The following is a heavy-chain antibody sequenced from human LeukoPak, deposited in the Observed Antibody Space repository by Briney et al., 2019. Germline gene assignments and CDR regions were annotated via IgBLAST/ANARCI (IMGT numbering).Heavy chain of an antibody. V-gene: IGHV3-7*03. CDR1: GFTFSSYF. D-gene: IGHD3-16*01. J-gene: IGHJ6*02. CDR2: INHNGNVN. Sequence: GGSLRLSCAASGFTFSSYFMNWARQAPGKGLEWVSSINHNGNVNYYLDSVKGRLIISTDNAKNSLYLQMSNLRAEDTAVYFCARGGGLDVWGQGATVTVSS. CDR3: ARGGGLDV.